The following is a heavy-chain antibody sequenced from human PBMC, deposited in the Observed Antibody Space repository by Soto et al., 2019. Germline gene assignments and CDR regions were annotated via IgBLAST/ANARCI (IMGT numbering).Heavy chain of an antibody. Sequence: HPGGSLRLSCAASGFTFSSYAMSWVRQAPGKGLEWVSAISGSGGSTYYADSVKGRFTISRDNSKNTLYLQMNSLRAEDTAVYYCAKDERRIVVVKFDYWGQGTLVTVSS. CDR1: GFTFSSYA. CDR2: ISGSGGST. CDR3: AKDERRIVVVKFDY. D-gene: IGHD3-22*01. J-gene: IGHJ4*02. V-gene: IGHV3-23*01.